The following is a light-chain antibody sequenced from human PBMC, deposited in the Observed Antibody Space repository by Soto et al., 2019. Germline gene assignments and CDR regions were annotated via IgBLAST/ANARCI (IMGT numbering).Light chain of an antibody. V-gene: IGKV3-15*01. J-gene: IGKJ2*01. CDR3: QQYGSSPYT. CDR2: GAS. CDR1: QSISSS. Sequence: EIVMTQSPATLSVSPGERATLSCRASQSISSSLAWYQQRPGQAPRLLIYGASTRATGIPGRFSGSGSGTEFTLSINSLQSEDIAVYYCQQYGSSPYTFGLGTKPEIK.